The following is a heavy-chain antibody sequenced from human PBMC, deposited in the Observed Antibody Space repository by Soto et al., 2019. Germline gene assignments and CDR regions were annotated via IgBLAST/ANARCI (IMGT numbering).Heavy chain of an antibody. D-gene: IGHD5-18*01. CDR2: MNPNSGNT. V-gene: IGHV1-8*01. CDR3: ARGDVDTTMVGDGMDV. Sequence: ASVKVSCKASGYTFTSYDINWVRQATGQGLEWMGWMNPNSGNTGYAQKFQGRVTMTRNTSISTAYMELSSLRSEHTAVYYCARGDVDTTMVGDGMDVWGQGTTVTVSS. J-gene: IGHJ6*02. CDR1: GYTFTSYD.